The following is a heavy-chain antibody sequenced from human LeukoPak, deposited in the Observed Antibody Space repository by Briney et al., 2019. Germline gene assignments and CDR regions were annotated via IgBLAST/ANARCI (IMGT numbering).Heavy chain of an antibody. D-gene: IGHD3-10*01. J-gene: IGHJ4*02. V-gene: IGHV1-69*13. CDR2: IIPIFGTA. CDR3: ARDILWFGEFRYYFDY. Sequence: ASVKVSCKASGYTFTSYGISWVRQAPGQGLEWMGGIIPIFGTANYAQKFQGRVTITADESTSTAYMELSSLRSEDTAVYYCARDILWFGEFRYYFDYWGQGTLVTVSS. CDR1: GYTFTSYG.